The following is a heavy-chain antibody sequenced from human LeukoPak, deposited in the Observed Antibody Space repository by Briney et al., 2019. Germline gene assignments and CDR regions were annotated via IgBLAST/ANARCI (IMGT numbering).Heavy chain of an antibody. Sequence: PGGSLRLSCAASGFTFSSYEMHWVRQAPGKGLEWVSLIYSGDNTYYADSVKGRFTISRDSSQNTVYLQMNSLRAEDTAVYYCARDFAAAGTCFDYWGQGALVTVSS. CDR2: IYSGDNT. CDR3: ARDFAAAGTCFDY. D-gene: IGHD6-13*01. V-gene: IGHV3-66*01. CDR1: GFTFSSYE. J-gene: IGHJ4*02.